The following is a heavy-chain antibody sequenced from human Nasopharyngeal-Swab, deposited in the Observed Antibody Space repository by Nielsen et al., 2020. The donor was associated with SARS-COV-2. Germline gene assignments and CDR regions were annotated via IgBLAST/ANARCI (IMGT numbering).Heavy chain of an antibody. J-gene: IGHJ4*02. Sequence: ASVKVSCKASGYTFTSYDINWVRQATGQGLEWMGWMNPNSGNTGYAQKFQGGVTMTRNTSISTAYMELSSLRSEDTAVYYCARGVNCQWLTRCYYFDYWGQGTLVTVSS. CDR3: ARGVNCQWLTRCYYFDY. CDR2: MNPNSGNT. V-gene: IGHV1-8*01. CDR1: GYTFTSYD. D-gene: IGHD6-19*01.